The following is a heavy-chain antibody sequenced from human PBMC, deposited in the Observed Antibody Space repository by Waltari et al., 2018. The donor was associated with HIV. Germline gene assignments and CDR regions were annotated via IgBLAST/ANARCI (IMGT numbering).Heavy chain of an antibody. J-gene: IGHJ4*02. Sequence: QVQLQESGPGLVKPSETLSLTCTVPGGSINNYYWSWIRQPPGKGLEWIGYIYYSGTTNYNPSLKSRVTILVDTSKNQFSLKLSSVTAADTAVYYCAKLGKVATMTYWGQGTLVTVSS. D-gene: IGHD5-12*01. CDR1: GGSINNYY. V-gene: IGHV4-59*01. CDR3: AKLGKVATMTY. CDR2: IYYSGTT.